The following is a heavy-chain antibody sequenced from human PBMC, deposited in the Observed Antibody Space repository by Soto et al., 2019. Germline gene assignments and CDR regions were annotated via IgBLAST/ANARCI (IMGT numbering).Heavy chain of an antibody. J-gene: IGHJ4*02. CDR1: GGSISSSSYY. Sequence: SETLSLTCTVSGGSISSSSYYWGWIRQPPGKGLEWIGSIYYSGSTYYNPSLKSRVTISVDTSKNQFSLKLSSVTAADTAVYYCASPGAGITGTIAFDYWGQGTLVTVSS. CDR2: IYYSGST. CDR3: ASPGAGITGTIAFDY. D-gene: IGHD1-7*01. V-gene: IGHV4-39*01.